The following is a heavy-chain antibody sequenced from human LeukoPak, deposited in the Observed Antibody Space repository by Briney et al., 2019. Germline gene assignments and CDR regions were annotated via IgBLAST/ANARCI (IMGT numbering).Heavy chain of an antibody. J-gene: IGHJ4*02. CDR2: LYNSGNP. V-gene: IGHV4-59*01. D-gene: IGHD2-21*02. Sequence: SETLSLTCTVSGGSISTYYWSWIRQPPGKRLEWIGYLYNSGNPNYNPSLQSRVTISVDTSKNQFSLKVSSVTAADTAVYYCARTTVTSIAFDYWGQASLVTVSS. CDR1: GGSISTYY. CDR3: ARTTVTSIAFDY.